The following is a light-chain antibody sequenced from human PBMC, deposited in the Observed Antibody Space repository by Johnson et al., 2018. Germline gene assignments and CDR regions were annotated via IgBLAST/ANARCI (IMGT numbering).Light chain of an antibody. CDR2: ENN. CDR3: GTWDSSLNAGNV. CDR1: SSNIGNNY. V-gene: IGLV1-51*02. Sequence: QSVLTQPPSVSAAPGQKVTISCSGSSSNIGNNYVSWYQQLPGTAPKLLIYENNKRPSGIPDRFSGSKSGTSATLGITRLQTGDEADYYCGTWDSSLNAGNVFGTGTKVTVL. J-gene: IGLJ1*01.